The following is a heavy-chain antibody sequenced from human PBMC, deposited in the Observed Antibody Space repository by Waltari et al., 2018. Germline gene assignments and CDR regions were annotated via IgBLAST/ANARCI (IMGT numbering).Heavy chain of an antibody. CDR2: VYSGGTT. CDR3: ARDPLYYFDS. J-gene: IGHJ4*02. CDR1: AFTVSRRC. V-gene: IGHV3-53*01. Sequence: EVQLVESGGGLVQPGGSLRLPCSASAFTVSRRCLHWVRQAPGKGLGWVSIVYSGGTTNYAGSVEGRFTISRDISTNTVYLQMNSLTAEDTAVYYCARDPLYYFDSWGQGALVTVSS.